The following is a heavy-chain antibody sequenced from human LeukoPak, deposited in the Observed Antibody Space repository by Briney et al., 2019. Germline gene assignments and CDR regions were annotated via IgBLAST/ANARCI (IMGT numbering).Heavy chain of an antibody. CDR3: ARWGSGWLTDPYYFDY. CDR2: INPNSGGT. CDR1: GYTFTGYY. D-gene: IGHD6-19*01. Sequence: ASVKVSCKASGYTFTGYYKHWVRQAPGQGLEWMGWINPNSGGTNYAQKFQGWVTMTRDTSISTAYMELSRLRSDDTAVYYCARWGSGWLTDPYYFDYWGQGTLVTVSS. V-gene: IGHV1-2*04. J-gene: IGHJ4*02.